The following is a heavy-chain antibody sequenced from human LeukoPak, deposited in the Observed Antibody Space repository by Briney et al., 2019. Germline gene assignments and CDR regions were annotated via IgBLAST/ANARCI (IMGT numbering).Heavy chain of an antibody. CDR3: ARHSTPIDY. CDR2: INPNSGAT. J-gene: IGHJ4*02. Sequence: ASVKVSCKASGYTFTGNYMHWVRQAPGQGLEWMGWINPNSGATKYAQNFQGRVTMTRDTSISTAYMELSRLRSDDTAVYYCARHSTPIDYWGQGTLVTVSS. V-gene: IGHV1-2*02. CDR1: GYTFTGNY. D-gene: IGHD6-13*01.